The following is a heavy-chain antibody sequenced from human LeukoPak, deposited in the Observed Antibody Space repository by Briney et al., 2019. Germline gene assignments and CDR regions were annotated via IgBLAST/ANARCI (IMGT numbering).Heavy chain of an antibody. V-gene: IGHV3-21*01. CDR3: ARDGERITIFGVVIIPFDY. Sequence: GGSLRLSCAASGFTFSSYSMNWVRQAPGKGLEWVSSISSSSSYIYYADSVKGRFTISRDNAKNSLYLQMNSLRAEDTAVYCCARDGERITIFGVVIIPFDYWGQGTLVTVSS. J-gene: IGHJ4*02. CDR2: ISSSSSYI. D-gene: IGHD3-3*01. CDR1: GFTFSSYS.